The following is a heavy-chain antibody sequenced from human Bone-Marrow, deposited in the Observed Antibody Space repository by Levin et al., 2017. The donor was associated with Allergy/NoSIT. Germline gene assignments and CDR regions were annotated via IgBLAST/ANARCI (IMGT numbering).Heavy chain of an antibody. V-gene: IGHV4-59*08. D-gene: IGHD1-26*01. Sequence: SQTLSLTCTVSGGSISGFSWTWIRQSPGKGLEWLGYIFYSGSTHYNPSLKSRVTISEETAKNQFSLRLTSVTAADTAIYYCARRRGTHYRAPFDFWGPGILVTVSS. J-gene: IGHJ4*01. CDR2: IFYSGST. CDR3: ARRRGTHYRAPFDF. CDR1: GGSISGFS.